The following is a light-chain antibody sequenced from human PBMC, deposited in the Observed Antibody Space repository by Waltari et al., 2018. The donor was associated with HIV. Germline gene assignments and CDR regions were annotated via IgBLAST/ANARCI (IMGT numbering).Light chain of an antibody. CDR1: SSDVGAYNL. CDR2: EVN. CDR3: CSYAGRSTLEV. Sequence: SALTQPASVSGSPGQSITISCTGTSSDVGAYNLVSWYQQHPGKAPKFIIYEVNKRPSEVSILFPGSKSGNTASLTISGLQAEDEADYYCCSYAGRSTLEVFGGGTKVTVL. V-gene: IGLV2-23*02. J-gene: IGLJ2*01.